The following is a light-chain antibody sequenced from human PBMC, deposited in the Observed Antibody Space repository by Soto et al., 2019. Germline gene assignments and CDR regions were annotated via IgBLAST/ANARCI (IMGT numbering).Light chain of an antibody. CDR2: EGG. V-gene: IGLV2-14*02. CDR1: SSDVGNYNL. J-gene: IGLJ1*01. CDR3: QSYDSSLSGFYV. Sequence: QSVLTQPASVSGSPGQSITISCTGTSSDVGNYNLVSWYQQYPGKAPKLMIYEGGKRPSGVSNRFSGSKSGNTASLAITGLQAEDEADYYCQSYDSSLSGFYVFGTGTKLTVL.